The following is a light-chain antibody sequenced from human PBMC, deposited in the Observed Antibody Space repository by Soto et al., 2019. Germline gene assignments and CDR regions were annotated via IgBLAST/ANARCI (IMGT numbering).Light chain of an antibody. V-gene: IGKV3-20*01. CDR1: QSVSSTY. J-gene: IGKJ4*01. CDR3: QHYGSLVLT. CDR2: CAS. Sequence: EIVLTQSPGTLSLSPGERATLSCRASQSVSSTYLAWYQQKPGQAPRLLIYCASSRATGIPDRFSGSGSGTDFTLTISRLDPEDFAVYYCQHYGSLVLTFGGGTKVEIK.